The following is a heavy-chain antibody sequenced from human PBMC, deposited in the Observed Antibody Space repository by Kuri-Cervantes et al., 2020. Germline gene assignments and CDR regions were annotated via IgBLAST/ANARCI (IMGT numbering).Heavy chain of an antibody. CDR2: INPIDGGT. D-gene: IGHD2-15*01. Sequence: ASVKVSCKASGYTFTQFHIHWVRQAPGQGLEWMGIINPIDGGTTYAQKFQARVTMTRDTSTSTVDMELTSLRSEDTAVYYCAREGPMKWRAKDKNLQLLVYWGQGTLVTVSS. CDR3: AREGPMKWRAKDKNLQLLVY. V-gene: IGHV1-46*01. CDR1: GYTFTQFH. J-gene: IGHJ4*02.